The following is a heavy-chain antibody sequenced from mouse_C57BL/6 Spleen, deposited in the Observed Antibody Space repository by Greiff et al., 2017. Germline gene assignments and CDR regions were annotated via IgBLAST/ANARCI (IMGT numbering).Heavy chain of an antibody. CDR2: IDPEDGDT. CDR3: TRGNSRYAMDY. D-gene: IGHD2-1*01. V-gene: IGHV14-1*01. J-gene: IGHJ4*01. CDR1: GFNIKDYY. Sequence: VQLQQSRAELVRPGASVKLSCTASGFNIKDYYMHWVKQRPEQGLEWIGRIDPEDGDTEYAPKFQGKATMTADTSSNTAYLQLSSLTSEDTAVYYCTRGNSRYAMDYWGQGTSVTVSS.